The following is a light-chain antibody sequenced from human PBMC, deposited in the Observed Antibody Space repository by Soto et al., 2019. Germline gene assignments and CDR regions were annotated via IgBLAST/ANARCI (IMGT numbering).Light chain of an antibody. CDR2: DAS. V-gene: IGKV1-5*01. J-gene: IGKJ1*01. Sequence: DIQMTQSPSTLSASVGDRVTITCRASQSISSWLAWYQQKPGKAPKLLIYDASSLESGVPSRFSGSGSGTEFTLTTSSLQPDDVATYYCQRYNSYSRTFGQGAKVDIX. CDR3: QRYNSYSRT. CDR1: QSISSW.